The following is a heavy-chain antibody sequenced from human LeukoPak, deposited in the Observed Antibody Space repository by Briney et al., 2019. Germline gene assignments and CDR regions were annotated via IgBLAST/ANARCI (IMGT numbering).Heavy chain of an antibody. CDR3: ARDQWKKWY. D-gene: IGHD6-19*01. J-gene: IGHJ4*02. CDR2: IYYSGST. CDR1: GGSISSSSYY. V-gene: IGHV4-39*07. Sequence: MPSETLSLTCTVSGGSISSSSYYWGWIRQPPGKGLEWIGSIYYSGSTYYNPSLKSRVTISVDTSKNQFSLKLSSVTAADTAVYYCARDQWKKWYWGQGTLVTVSS.